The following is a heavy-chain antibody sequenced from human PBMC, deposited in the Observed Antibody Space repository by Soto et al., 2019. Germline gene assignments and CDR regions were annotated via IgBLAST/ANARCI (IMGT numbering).Heavy chain of an antibody. Sequence: ASVKVSCKASGYAFTGYYMHWVRQAPGQGLEWMGWINPNSGGTNYAQKFQGWVTMTRDTSISTAYMELSRLRSDDTAVYYCARDLRGYMWYSGYDGLGYFDYWGKGTLVTVSS. V-gene: IGHV1-2*04. J-gene: IGHJ4*02. D-gene: IGHD5-12*01. CDR3: ARDLRGYMWYSGYDGLGYFDY. CDR2: INPNSGGT. CDR1: GYAFTGYY.